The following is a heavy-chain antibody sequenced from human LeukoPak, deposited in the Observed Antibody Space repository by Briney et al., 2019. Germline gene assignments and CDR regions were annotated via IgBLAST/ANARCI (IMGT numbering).Heavy chain of an antibody. CDR1: GFTFSTYA. V-gene: IGHV3-33*01. D-gene: IGHD2-15*01. J-gene: IGHJ4*02. CDR2: IWRDGSNK. CDR3: ARSQYCSGGSCYRLGDY. Sequence: GRSLRLSCAASGFTFSTYAMHWVRQAPGKGLEWVAVIWRDGSNKYHADSVKGRFTISRDNSKNTLYLQMDSLRAEDTAVYYCARSQYCSGGSCYRLGDYWGQGTLVTVSS.